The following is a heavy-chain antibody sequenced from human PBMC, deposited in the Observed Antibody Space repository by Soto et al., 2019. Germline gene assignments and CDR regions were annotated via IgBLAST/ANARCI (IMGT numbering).Heavy chain of an antibody. CDR3: ATSYGSGYRAFDY. CDR1: GDTFSFYS. J-gene: IGHJ4*02. V-gene: IGHV1-69*02. CDR2: VNPILSLS. D-gene: IGHD3-10*01. Sequence: QVQLVQSGAEVKRPGSSVKVSCKASGDTFSFYSINWVRQAPGLGLEWMGRVNPILSLSNYAQRFQGRVTMTADKSTNTAYMVISSLRSEDTDIYYCATSYGSGYRAFDYWGQGAQVIVSS.